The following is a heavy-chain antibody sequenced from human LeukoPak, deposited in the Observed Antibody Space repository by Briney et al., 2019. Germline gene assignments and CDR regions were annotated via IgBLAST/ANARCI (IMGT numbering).Heavy chain of an antibody. CDR3: VTRVKSTGDY. CDR2: IKTKTDGGTT. CDR1: GFTFSNVW. D-gene: IGHD1-1*01. Sequence: GGSLRLSCEASGFTFSNVWMNWVRPAPGKGLEWIGRIKTKTDGGTTEYAAPVKGRFTISRDDSKNTVYLQMNSLKTEDTALYYCVTRVKSTGDYWGQGTLVTVSS. J-gene: IGHJ4*02. V-gene: IGHV3-15*01.